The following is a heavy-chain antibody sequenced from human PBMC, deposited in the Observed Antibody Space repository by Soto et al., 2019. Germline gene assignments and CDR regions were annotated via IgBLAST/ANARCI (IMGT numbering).Heavy chain of an antibody. CDR2: ISGSGGST. J-gene: IGHJ4*02. V-gene: IGHV3-23*01. CDR3: ANCRRVIVSPIDH. CDR1: GFTFSSYA. Sequence: EVQLLESGGGLVQPGGSLRLSCAASGFTFSSYAMSWVRQAPGKGLEWVSAISGSGGSTYYADSVKGRFTISRDNSKNTLYLQMNSLRAEDTAVYYGANCRRVIVSPIDHCGQGTLVTVSS. D-gene: IGHD3-16*02.